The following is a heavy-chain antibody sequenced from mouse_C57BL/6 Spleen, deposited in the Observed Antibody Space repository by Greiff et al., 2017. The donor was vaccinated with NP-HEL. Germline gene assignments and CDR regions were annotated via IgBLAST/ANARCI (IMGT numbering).Heavy chain of an antibody. Sequence: VQLQQPGTELVKPGASVKLSCKASGYTFTSYWMHWVKQRPGQGLEWIGNINPSNGGTNYNEKFKSKATLTVDKSSSTAYMQLSSLTSEDSAVYYCARQGYYYGSPDWYFDVWGTGTTVTVSS. D-gene: IGHD1-1*01. CDR2: INPSNGGT. CDR3: ARQGYYYGSPDWYFDV. J-gene: IGHJ1*03. V-gene: IGHV1-53*01. CDR1: GYTFTSYW.